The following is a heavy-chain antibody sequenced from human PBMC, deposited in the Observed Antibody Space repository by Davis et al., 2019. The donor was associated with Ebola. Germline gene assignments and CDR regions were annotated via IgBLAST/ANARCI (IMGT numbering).Heavy chain of an antibody. V-gene: IGHV4-39*01. CDR1: GGSISSSSYY. CDR2: IYYSGST. J-gene: IGHJ4*02. D-gene: IGHD6-19*01. CDR3: ARAAREGIAVAGTVDY. Sequence: MPSETLSLTCTVSGGSISSSSYYWGWIRQPPGKGLEWIGSIYYSGSTYYNPSLKSRVTISVDTSKNQFSLKLSFVTAADTAVYYCARAAREGIAVAGTVDYWGQGTLVTVSS.